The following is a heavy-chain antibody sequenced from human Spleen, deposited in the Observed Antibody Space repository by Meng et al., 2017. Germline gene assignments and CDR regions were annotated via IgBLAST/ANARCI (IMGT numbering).Heavy chain of an antibody. Sequence: QVQLVQSGAEVKKPGASVKVSCKASGYSFTTYGMNWVRQAPGQGLVWMGWINTNTGNPTYAQGFTGRFVFSLDTSVSTAYLEISSLKAEDTAVYYCARERIVAKNWFDPWGQGTLVTVSS. D-gene: IGHD2/OR15-2a*01. J-gene: IGHJ5*02. CDR2: INTNTGNP. CDR3: ARERIVAKNWFDP. V-gene: IGHV7-4-1*02. CDR1: GYSFTTYG.